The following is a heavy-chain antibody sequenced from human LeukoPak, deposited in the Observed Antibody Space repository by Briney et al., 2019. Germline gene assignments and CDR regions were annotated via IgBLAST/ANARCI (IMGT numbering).Heavy chain of an antibody. D-gene: IGHD2-15*01. V-gene: IGHV3-7*01. CDR1: GFSLSRHW. J-gene: IGHJ4*02. CDR2: IKKDGSNK. CDR3: AREGSGYDY. Sequence: GGSLRLSCAASGFSLSRHWMSWVRQAPGKGLEWAANIKKDGSNKNYVDSVKGRFTISRDNAKNSLFLQMNSLRAEDTAMYYCAREGSGYDYWGQGTLVTVSS.